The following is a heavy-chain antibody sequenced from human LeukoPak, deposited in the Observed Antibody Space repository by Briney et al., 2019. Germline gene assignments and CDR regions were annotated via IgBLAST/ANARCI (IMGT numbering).Heavy chain of an antibody. J-gene: IGHJ4*02. CDR1: GFTFSSYA. D-gene: IGHD1-26*01. V-gene: IGHV3-30-3*01. Sequence: GGSPRLSCAASGFTFSSYAMHWVRQAPGKGLEWVAVISYDGSNKYYADSVKGRFTISRDNSKNTLYLQMNSLRADDTAIYYCARDKIVGPTTLDYWGQGTLVTVSS. CDR2: ISYDGSNK. CDR3: ARDKIVGPTTLDY.